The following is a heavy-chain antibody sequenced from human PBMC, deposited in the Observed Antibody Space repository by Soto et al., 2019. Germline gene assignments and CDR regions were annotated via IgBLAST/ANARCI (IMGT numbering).Heavy chain of an antibody. CDR3: SMGNKGAFDA. CDR2: ISYDGSNK. CDR1: GFVSNDYD. Sequence: QVQLAETGGGVVQPGRSLRLSCATSGFVSNDYDIHWVRQAPGKGLAWLASISYDGSNKYYADSVKGRFTISRDNSKNTLSLQINSLGAEYKAVFYCSMGNKGAFDAWGPGTLVTVSS. J-gene: IGHJ4*02. D-gene: IGHD1-26*01. V-gene: IGHV3-30*03.